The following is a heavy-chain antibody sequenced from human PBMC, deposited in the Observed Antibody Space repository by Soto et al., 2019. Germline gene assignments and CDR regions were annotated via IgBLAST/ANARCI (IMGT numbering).Heavy chain of an antibody. CDR2: INHSGST. Sequence: SETLYLTCAVYGGSFSGYYWSWIRQPPGKGLEWIGEINHSGSTNYNPSLKSRVTISVDTSKNQFSLKLSSVTAADTAVYYRARGVRSYRTKPFDYWGRGTLVTVS. CDR3: ARGVRSYRTKPFDY. J-gene: IGHJ4*02. V-gene: IGHV4-34*01. D-gene: IGHD3-10*01. CDR1: GGSFSGYY.